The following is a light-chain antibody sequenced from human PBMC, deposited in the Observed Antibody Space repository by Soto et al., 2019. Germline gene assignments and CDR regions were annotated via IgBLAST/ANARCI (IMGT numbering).Light chain of an antibody. Sequence: ELVLTQSPAPLSVSPGERDTLPCRASQSVSSNLAWYQQKPGQAPRLLIYGASTRATGIQARFSGSRSGTEFTLTISSLKSEDFAVYYCQQYNNWPTFGQGTKVDIK. J-gene: IGKJ1*01. V-gene: IGKV3-15*01. CDR3: QQYNNWPT. CDR1: QSVSSN. CDR2: GAS.